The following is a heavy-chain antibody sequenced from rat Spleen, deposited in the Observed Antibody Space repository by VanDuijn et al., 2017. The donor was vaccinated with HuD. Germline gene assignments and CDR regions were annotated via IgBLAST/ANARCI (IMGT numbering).Heavy chain of an antibody. CDR2: IRYDGNNT. Sequence: EVQLVEAGGGLVQPGRSLKLSCAASGFTFSNYGMAWVRQAPTKGLEWVATIRYDGNNTYSRDSVKGRFTASRDNSENTLYLQMDSLRSEDTATYYCTTDLDEDYFDYWGQGVMVTVSS. D-gene: IGHD1-12*01. J-gene: IGHJ2*01. V-gene: IGHV5-29*01. CDR1: GFTFSNYG. CDR3: TTDLDEDYFDY.